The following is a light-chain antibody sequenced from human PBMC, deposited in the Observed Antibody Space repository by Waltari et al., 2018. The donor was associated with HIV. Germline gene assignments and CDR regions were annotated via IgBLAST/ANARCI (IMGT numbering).Light chain of an antibody. CDR2: SNK. J-gene: IGLJ2*01. CDR1: SSNIGSNT. V-gene: IGLV1-44*01. CDR3: AAWDDSLNGPV. Sequence: QSVLTQPPSASGTPGQRVTISCSGSSSNIGSNTVNWYQQLPGTAPKLLIYSNKQRPSGGPDRFSGCKSGTSASLAISVLQSEDEADYYCAAWDDSLNGPVFGGGTKLTVL.